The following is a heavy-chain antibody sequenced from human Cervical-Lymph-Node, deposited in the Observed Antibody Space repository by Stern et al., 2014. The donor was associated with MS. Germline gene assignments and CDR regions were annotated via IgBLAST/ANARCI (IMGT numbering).Heavy chain of an antibody. CDR3: TRFLQSGWSDLFDS. CDR2: IKRDGSET. Sequence: VQLVQSGGGLVQPGGSQRLSCVASGSTFSTSWMSWVRQAPGKGLEWVANIKRDGSETYYLDSVKGRFTISRDNAKSSLYLEMNSLGAEDTAVYYCTRFLQSGWSDLFDSWGRGTLVTVSS. D-gene: IGHD6-19*01. CDR1: GSTFSTSW. J-gene: IGHJ5*01. V-gene: IGHV3-7*01.